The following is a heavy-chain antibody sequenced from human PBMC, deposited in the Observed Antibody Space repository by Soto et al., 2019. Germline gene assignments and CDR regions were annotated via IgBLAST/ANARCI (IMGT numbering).Heavy chain of an antibody. CDR2: LNPYSGDT. CDR1: GYTFTDYY. Sequence: ASVKVSCKASGYTFTDYYMHWARQAPGQGLEWLGWLNPYSGDTNYAQKFQDRVTFTGDTSLNTAYMELSSLRSDDTAMFYCASGRYDASGYFDYWGQGTLVTVSS. J-gene: IGHJ4*02. D-gene: IGHD3-22*01. V-gene: IGHV1-2*02. CDR3: ASGRYDASGYFDY.